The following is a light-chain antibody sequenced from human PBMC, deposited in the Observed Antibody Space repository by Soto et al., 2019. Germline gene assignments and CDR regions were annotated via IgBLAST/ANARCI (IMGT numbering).Light chain of an antibody. CDR3: CSYAGSSTFSYV. J-gene: IGLJ1*01. Sequence: LTQPASVSGSPGQSIAISCTGTSSDVGSYNLVSWYQQHPGKAPKLMIYEGSKRPSGVSNRFSGSKSGNTASLTISGLQAEDEADYYCCSYAGSSTFSYVFGTGTKVTVL. V-gene: IGLV2-23*03. CDR2: EGS. CDR1: SSDVGSYNL.